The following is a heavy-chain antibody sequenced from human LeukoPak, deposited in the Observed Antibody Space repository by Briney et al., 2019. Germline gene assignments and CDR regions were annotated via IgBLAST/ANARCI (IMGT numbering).Heavy chain of an antibody. CDR3: ARDSSGWYYSYNYYMDV. CDR1: GDSVSSNSAA. V-gene: IGHV6-1*01. J-gene: IGHJ6*03. CDR2: TYYRSKWYN. D-gene: IGHD6-19*01. Sequence: SQTLSLTCAISGDSVSSNSAAWNWIRQSPSRGLEWLGRTYYRSKWYNDYAVSVKSRITINPDTSKNQFSLQLNSVTPEDTAVYYCARDSSGWYYSYNYYMDVWGKGTTVTVSS.